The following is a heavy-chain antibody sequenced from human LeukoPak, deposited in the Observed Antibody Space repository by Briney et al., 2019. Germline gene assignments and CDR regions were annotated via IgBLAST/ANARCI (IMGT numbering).Heavy chain of an antibody. CDR1: GFTFSSYS. D-gene: IGHD3-10*01. Sequence: GSLRLSCAASGFTFSSYSMNWVRQAPGKGLEWVSYISSSSSTIYYADSVKGRFTISRDNAKNSLYLQMSSLRAEDTAVYYCARPYGDDAFDIWGQGTMVTVSS. CDR3: ARPYGDDAFDI. CDR2: ISSSSSTI. J-gene: IGHJ3*02. V-gene: IGHV3-48*01.